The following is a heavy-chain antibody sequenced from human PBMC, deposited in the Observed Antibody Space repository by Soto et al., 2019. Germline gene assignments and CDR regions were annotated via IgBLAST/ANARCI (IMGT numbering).Heavy chain of an antibody. Sequence: GGSLRLSCAASGFTFSNSAMHWVRQTPDKGLEWVAFLSYDGSHNYYADSVKGRFTISRDNSKNTLYLQMNSLRVEDTAVYYCAKDRSTVFGVVTYYFDYWGQGTLVTVSS. J-gene: IGHJ4*02. V-gene: IGHV3-30*18. D-gene: IGHD3-3*01. CDR1: GFTFSNSA. CDR3: AKDRSTVFGVVTYYFDY. CDR2: LSYDGSHN.